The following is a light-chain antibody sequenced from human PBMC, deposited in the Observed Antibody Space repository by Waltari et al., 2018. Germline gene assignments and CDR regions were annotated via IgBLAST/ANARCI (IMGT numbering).Light chain of an antibody. J-gene: IGLJ1*01. CDR1: SSVVGNYNL. CDR3: CSYVGLGTYV. Sequence: QSGLAQPASASGSPGQSIPITCTGTSSVVGNYNLFYWYQQRPGKAPRLLIYEVTKRAPGTSDRFSASKSGNTASLSISGLQAQEDEADYYCCSYVGLGTYVFGTGTKVTV. V-gene: IGLV2-23*02. CDR2: EVT.